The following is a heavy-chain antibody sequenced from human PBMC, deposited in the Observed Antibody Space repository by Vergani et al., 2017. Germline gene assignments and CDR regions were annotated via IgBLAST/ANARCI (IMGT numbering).Heavy chain of an antibody. Sequence: EVQLLESGGSLKQPGGSVRLSCAASGFTFSTYAMHWVRQAPGKGLEWVSALTGGGGSTYYADSFKGRFIISRDNSRDTLYLQMNSLRPEDTATYYCVKDAVSYENFVVSWCQGTLVTVSS. D-gene: IGHD1-26*01. CDR3: VKDAVSYENFVVS. J-gene: IGHJ4*02. CDR2: LTGGGGST. V-gene: IGHV3-23*01. CDR1: GFTFSTYA.